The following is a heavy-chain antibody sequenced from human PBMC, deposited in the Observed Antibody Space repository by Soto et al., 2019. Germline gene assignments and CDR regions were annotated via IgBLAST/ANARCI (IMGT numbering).Heavy chain of an antibody. CDR2: IYYSGST. CDR1: GGSINSYY. Sequence: QVQLQESGPGLVKPSETLSLTCTVSGGSINSYYWSWIRQPPGKGLEWIGYIYYSGSTNYNPSLKSRVTMSVDTSRNQFSLKLSSVTTADTAVYYCARAPRYSSSWFYYYGMDVWGQGTSVTVSS. V-gene: IGHV4-59*01. D-gene: IGHD6-13*01. J-gene: IGHJ6*02. CDR3: ARAPRYSSSWFYYYGMDV.